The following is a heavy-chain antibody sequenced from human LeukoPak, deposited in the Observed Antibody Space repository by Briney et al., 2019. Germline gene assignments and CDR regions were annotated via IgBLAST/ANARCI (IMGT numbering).Heavy chain of an antibody. Sequence: SLRLSCAASGFTFDDYAMHWVRQAPGEGLEWVSGISWNSGSIGYADSVKGRFTISRDNAKNSLYLQMNSLRAEDTALYYCAKGLYYYDSSGYYSPFDYWGQGTLVTVSS. J-gene: IGHJ4*02. CDR3: AKGLYYYDSSGYYSPFDY. CDR1: GFTFDDYA. CDR2: ISWNSGSI. V-gene: IGHV3-9*01. D-gene: IGHD3-22*01.